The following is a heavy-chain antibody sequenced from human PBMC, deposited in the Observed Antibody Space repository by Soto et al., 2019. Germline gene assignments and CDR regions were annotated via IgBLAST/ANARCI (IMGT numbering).Heavy chain of an antibody. CDR1: GFTFSSYS. D-gene: IGHD6-6*01. CDR3: ARARLGIAARPGGMDV. CDR2: ISSSSSYI. Sequence: EVQLVESGGGLVKPGGSLRLSCAASGFTFSSYSMNWVRQAPGKGLEWVSSISSSSSYIYYADSVKGRFTISRDNDKNSLYLQMNSLRAEDTAVYYCARARLGIAARPGGMDVWGQGTTVTVSS. J-gene: IGHJ6*02. V-gene: IGHV3-21*01.